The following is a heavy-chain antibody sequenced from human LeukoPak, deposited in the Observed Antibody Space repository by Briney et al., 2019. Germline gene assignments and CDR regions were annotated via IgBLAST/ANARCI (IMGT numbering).Heavy chain of an antibody. Sequence: GRSLRLPCAFSGHTFSRYALSWARQAPGKGLEWVSAISGSGGSTYDADSVKGRFTISRDNSKNTLYLQMNSLRAEDTAVYYCASVIAVAGLFDYWGQGTLVTVSS. D-gene: IGHD6-19*01. V-gene: IGHV3-23*01. CDR3: ASVIAVAGLFDY. J-gene: IGHJ4*02. CDR1: GHTFSRYA. CDR2: ISGSGGST.